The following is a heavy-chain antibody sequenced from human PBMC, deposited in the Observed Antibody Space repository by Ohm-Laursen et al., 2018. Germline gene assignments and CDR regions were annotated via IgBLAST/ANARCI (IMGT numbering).Heavy chain of an antibody. CDR3: AKDREDPTTYYFDY. CDR2: ISWDGGST. CDR1: GFTSDDYT. J-gene: IGHJ4*02. Sequence: SLRLSFAASGFTSDDYTMHWVRQAPGKGLEWVSLISWDGGSTYYADSVKGRFTISRDNSKNSLYLQMNSLRTEDTALYYCAKDREDPTTYYFDYWGQGTLVTVSS. D-gene: IGHD1-14*01. V-gene: IGHV3-43*01.